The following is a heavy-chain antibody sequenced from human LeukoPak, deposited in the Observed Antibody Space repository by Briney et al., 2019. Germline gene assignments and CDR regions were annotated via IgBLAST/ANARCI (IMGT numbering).Heavy chain of an antibody. CDR2: IYWDDDK. Sequence: SGPTLVKPTQTLTLTCTFSGFSLSTSGVGVGWIRQPPGKALEWLALIYWDDDKRYSPSLKSRLTITKDTSKSQVVLTMTNMDPVDTGTYYCGQGESGYVDHWGQGTLVTVSS. CDR3: GQGESGYVDH. V-gene: IGHV2-5*02. D-gene: IGHD1-26*01. CDR1: GFSLSTSGVG. J-gene: IGHJ4*02.